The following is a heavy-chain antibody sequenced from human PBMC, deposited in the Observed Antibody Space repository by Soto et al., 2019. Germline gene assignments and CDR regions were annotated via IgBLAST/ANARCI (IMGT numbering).Heavy chain of an antibody. D-gene: IGHD2-15*01. CDR3: ARGGTENIVVVVAEYYYYGMDV. V-gene: IGHV1-2*04. CDR2: INPNSGGT. Sequence: ASVKVSCKASGYTFTGYYMHWVRQAPGQGLEWMGWINPNSGGTNYAQKFQGWVTMTRDTSISTAYMELSRLRSDDTAVYYCARGGTENIVVVVAEYYYYGMDVWGQGTTVTVSS. CDR1: GYTFTGYY. J-gene: IGHJ6*02.